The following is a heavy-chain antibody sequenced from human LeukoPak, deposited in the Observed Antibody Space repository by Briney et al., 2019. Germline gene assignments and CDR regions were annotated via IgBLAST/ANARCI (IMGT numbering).Heavy chain of an antibody. V-gene: IGHV4-38-2*02. D-gene: IGHD3-10*01. CDR3: TRDRPAEKISVWFGGPPAGLDPFDI. J-gene: IGHJ3*02. CDR1: GYSISSGYY. CDR2: IYNSGRT. Sequence: SETLSLTCTVSGYSISSGYYWGWIRQPPGKGLERIGVIYNSGRTNDNPSLKSRVTISKDTSKNQVSLNLRSVTAADTAVYYCTRDRPAEKISVWFGGPPAGLDPFDIWGQGKMVIVSS.